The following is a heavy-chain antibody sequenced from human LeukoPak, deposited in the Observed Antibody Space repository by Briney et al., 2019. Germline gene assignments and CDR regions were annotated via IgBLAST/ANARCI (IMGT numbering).Heavy chain of an antibody. V-gene: IGHV3-23*01. CDR3: AKTHDRYSSSWSFDY. Sequence: GGSLRLSCAASGFTFSSYAMSWVRQAPGKGLEWVSAISGSAGSTYYADSVKGRFTISRDNSKNTLYLQMNSLRAEDTAVYYCAKTHDRYSSSWSFDYWGQGTLVTVSS. D-gene: IGHD6-13*01. J-gene: IGHJ4*02. CDR2: ISGSAGST. CDR1: GFTFSSYA.